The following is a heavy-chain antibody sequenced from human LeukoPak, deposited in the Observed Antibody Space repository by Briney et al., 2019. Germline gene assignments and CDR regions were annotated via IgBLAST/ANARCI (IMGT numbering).Heavy chain of an antibody. CDR2: IYSSGNT. CDR3: ARGGFYDFWSGYREGSNWFDP. CDR1: GVSISNYY. Sequence: PSETLSLTCIVSGVSISNYYWSWIRQPAGKGLEWIGRIYSSGNTNYNPSLKSRVTMSIDTSKNQFSLKLTSVTAADTAVYYCARGGFYDFWSGYREGSNWFDPWGQGTLVTVSS. V-gene: IGHV4-4*07. D-gene: IGHD3-3*01. J-gene: IGHJ5*02.